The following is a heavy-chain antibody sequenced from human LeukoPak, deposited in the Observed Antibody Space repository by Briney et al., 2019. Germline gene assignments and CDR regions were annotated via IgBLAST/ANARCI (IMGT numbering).Heavy chain of an antibody. CDR3: ARNAQSKFDY. D-gene: IGHD6-19*01. CDR1: GYTFTSNY. J-gene: IGHJ4*02. CDR2: ISSSGGST. V-gene: IGHV1-46*01. Sequence: ASVKVSCKAFGYTFTSNYMHWVRQAPGQGPEWMGVISSSGGSTTYAQKFQGRVTLTRDMSTSTAYMELRSLRSDDTAVYYCARNAQSKFDYWGQGTLVTVSS.